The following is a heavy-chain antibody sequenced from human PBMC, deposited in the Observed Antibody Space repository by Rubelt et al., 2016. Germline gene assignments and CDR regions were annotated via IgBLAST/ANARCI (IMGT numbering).Heavy chain of an antibody. CDR2: MYYSGST. CDR3: ARQQSWSYTDY. CDR1: GGSISRSSYY. Sequence: QVQLQQWGAGLLKPSETLSLTCTVSGGSISRSSYYWGWIRQPSGKGLEWIGYMYYSGSTNYNPSLKSRITTSVDTSKNQISLKLSSVTAADTAVYYCARQQSWSYTDYCGQGTLVTVSA. J-gene: IGHJ4*02. V-gene: IGHV4-61*05. D-gene: IGHD2-15*01.